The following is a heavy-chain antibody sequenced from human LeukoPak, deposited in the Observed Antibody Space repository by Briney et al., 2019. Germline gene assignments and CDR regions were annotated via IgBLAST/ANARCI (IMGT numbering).Heavy chain of an antibody. CDR2: INPNSGGT. D-gene: IGHD6-13*01. V-gene: IGHV1-2*02. CDR3: ARDWIAAALFDY. Sequence: GASVKVSCKASGYTFIGYYMHWVRQAPGQGLEWMGWINPNSGGTNYAQKFQGRVTMTRDTSISTAYMELSRLRSDDTAVYYCARDWIAAALFDYWGQGTLVTVSS. CDR1: GYTFIGYY. J-gene: IGHJ4*02.